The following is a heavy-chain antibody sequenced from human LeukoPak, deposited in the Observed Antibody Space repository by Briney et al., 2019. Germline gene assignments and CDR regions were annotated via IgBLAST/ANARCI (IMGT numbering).Heavy chain of an antibody. J-gene: IGHJ4*02. CDR2: INHSGST. D-gene: IGHD3-10*01. Sequence: SETLSLTCTVSGASISSHYWSWIRQPPGKGLEWIGEINHSGSTNYNPSLKSRVTISVDTSKNQFSLKLSSVTAADMAVYYCARYQAPLLWFEELPNYFDYWGQGTLVTVSS. V-gene: IGHV4-34*01. CDR1: GASISSHY. CDR3: ARYQAPLLWFEELPNYFDY.